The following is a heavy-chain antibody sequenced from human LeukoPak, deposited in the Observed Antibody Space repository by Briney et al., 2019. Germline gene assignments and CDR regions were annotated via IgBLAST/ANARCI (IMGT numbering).Heavy chain of an antibody. CDR1: GGSISSRSYY. V-gene: IGHV4-61*02. CDR2: IYTSGSA. J-gene: IGHJ5*02. D-gene: IGHD1-26*01. CDR3: ARAVGSSESNWFDP. Sequence: SQTLSLTCTVSGGSISSRSYYWSWIRQPAGKGLEWIGCIYTSGSANYNPSLKSRVTISLDTSKNQFSLRLSSVTAADTAVYYCARAVGSSESNWFDPWGQGTLATVSS.